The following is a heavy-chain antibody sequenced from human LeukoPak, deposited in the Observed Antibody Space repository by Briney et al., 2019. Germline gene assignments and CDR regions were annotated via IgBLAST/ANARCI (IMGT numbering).Heavy chain of an antibody. CDR1: GYTFTSYG. D-gene: IGHD1-26*01. J-gene: IGHJ4*02. Sequence: GASVQVSCKASGYTFTSYGISWVRQAPGQGLEWMGWISANNGNTKYNTKYAQNLQGRVTMTTDISTSTAYMELRTLRSDDTAVYYCARDRDRSGSQSYWGQGTLVTVSS. CDR2: ISANNGNTKYNT. CDR3: ARDRDRSGSQSY. V-gene: IGHV1-18*01.